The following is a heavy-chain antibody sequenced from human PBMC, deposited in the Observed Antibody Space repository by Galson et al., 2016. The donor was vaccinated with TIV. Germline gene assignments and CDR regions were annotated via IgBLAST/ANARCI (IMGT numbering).Heavy chain of an antibody. D-gene: IGHD2-2*01. CDR1: GDSVSSDSAA. CDR2: TYYRSRWYY. Sequence: CAISGDSVSSDSAAWDWVRQSPSRGLEWLERTYYRSRWYYDYKVSVKSRITINPDTSKNQFSLQLNSVTPEDTAVYYCTRAAGKNGASCYATCETFDIWGQGTMVTVSS. V-gene: IGHV6-1*01. CDR3: TRAAGKNGASCYATCETFDI. J-gene: IGHJ3*02.